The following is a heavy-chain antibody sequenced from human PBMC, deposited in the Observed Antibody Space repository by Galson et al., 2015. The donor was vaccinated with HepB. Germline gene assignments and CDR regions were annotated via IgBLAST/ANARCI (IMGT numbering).Heavy chain of an antibody. CDR1: GYTFTSYY. D-gene: IGHD3-22*01. Sequence: SVKVSCKASGYTFTSYYMHWVRQAPGQGLEWMGIINPSGGSTSYAQKFQGRVTMTRDTSTSTVYMGLSSLRSEDTAVYYCAREFRYYYDSSGFQIWGQGTLVTVSS. V-gene: IGHV1-46*03. CDR2: INPSGGST. CDR3: AREFRYYYDSSGFQI. J-gene: IGHJ4*02.